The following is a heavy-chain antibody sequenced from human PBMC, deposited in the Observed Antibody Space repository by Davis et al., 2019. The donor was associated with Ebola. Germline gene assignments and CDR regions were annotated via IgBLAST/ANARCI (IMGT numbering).Heavy chain of an antibody. CDR2: IYYSGST. D-gene: IGHD2-2*01. J-gene: IGHJ5*02. CDR1: GGSFSGYY. Sequence: SETLSLTCAVYGGSFSGYYWSWIRQHPGKGLEWIGYIYYSGSTYYNPSLKSRVTISVDTSKNQFSLKLSSVTAADTAVYYCARVKYQLLLVTWPWGQGTLVTVSS. CDR3: ARVKYQLLLVTWP. V-gene: IGHV4-34*01.